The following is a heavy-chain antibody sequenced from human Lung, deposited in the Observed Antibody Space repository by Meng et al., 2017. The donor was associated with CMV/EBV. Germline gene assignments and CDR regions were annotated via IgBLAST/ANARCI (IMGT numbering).Heavy chain of an antibody. Sequence: ASVKVSCKASGYTFTDYYMHWVRQAPGQRLEWMGWINPSNGGTDYAQKFQGRVTMTRDTSISTAYIELSRLRSDDTAVYYCARGSPITGARTPSYYWGQGXLVTVSS. CDR2: INPSNGGT. CDR1: GYTFTDYY. D-gene: IGHD1-20*01. J-gene: IGHJ4*02. V-gene: IGHV1-2*02. CDR3: ARGSPITGARTPSYY.